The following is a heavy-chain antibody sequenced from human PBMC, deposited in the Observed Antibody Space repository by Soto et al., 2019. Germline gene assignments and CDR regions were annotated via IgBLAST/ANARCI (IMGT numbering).Heavy chain of an antibody. J-gene: IGHJ6*02. CDR1: GFTVSSYG. D-gene: IGHD3-9*01. V-gene: IGHV3-30*18. Sequence: GGSLRLSCAASGFTVSSYGMHWVRQAPGKGLEWVAVISYDGSNKYYADSVKGRFTISRDNSKNTLYLQMNSLRAEDTAVYYCAKDQNGRPWLLYYYYGMDVWGQGTTVTVSS. CDR2: ISYDGSNK. CDR3: AKDQNGRPWLLYYYYGMDV.